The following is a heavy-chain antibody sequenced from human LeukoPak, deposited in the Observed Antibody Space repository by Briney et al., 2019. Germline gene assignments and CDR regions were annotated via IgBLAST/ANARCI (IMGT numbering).Heavy chain of an antibody. CDR3: ASDADLGSEV. CDR2: IYYSGIP. CDR1: GGSISGGDYY. Sequence: SETLSLTCTVSGGSISGGDYYWSWLRQTPGKGLEWIGYIYYSGIPYYNPSLRSPVTISRDTSKNQFSLRLSSVTAADTAVYYCASDADLGSEVWGPGTLVTVSS. D-gene: IGHD3-10*01. J-gene: IGHJ4*02. V-gene: IGHV4-30-4*01.